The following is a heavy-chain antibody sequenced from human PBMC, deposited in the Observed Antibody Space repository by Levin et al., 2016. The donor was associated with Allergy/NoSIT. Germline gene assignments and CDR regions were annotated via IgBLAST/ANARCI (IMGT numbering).Heavy chain of an antibody. J-gene: IGHJ6*02. CDR2: IYYSGST. D-gene: IGHD2-2*01. Sequence: WIRQPPGKGLEWIGYIYYSGSTNYNPSLKSRVTISVDTSKNQFSLKLSSVTAADTAVYYCAREDVVVPAATGGYGMDVWGQGTTVTVSS. CDR3: AREDVVVPAATGGYGMDV. V-gene: IGHV4-59*01.